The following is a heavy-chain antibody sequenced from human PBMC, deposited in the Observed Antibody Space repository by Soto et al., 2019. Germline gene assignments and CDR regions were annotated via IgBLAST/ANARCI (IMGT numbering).Heavy chain of an antibody. CDR2: ISATGGGT. Sequence: VGSLRLSCAASGFKFSSYAMSWVRQAPGKGLEWVSLISATGGGTYYADSVKGRFTISRDNSDNTLYLQVHSLRAEDTAVYYCAKDRRAGGNSAFYFDFWGQGAQVTVSS. V-gene: IGHV3-23*01. D-gene: IGHD3-16*01. J-gene: IGHJ5*01. CDR3: AKDRRAGGNSAFYFDF. CDR1: GFKFSSYA.